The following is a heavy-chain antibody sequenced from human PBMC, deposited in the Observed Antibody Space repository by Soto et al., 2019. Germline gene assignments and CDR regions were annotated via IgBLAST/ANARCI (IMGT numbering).Heavy chain of an antibody. D-gene: IGHD5-12*01. Sequence: TVGSLRLSCAASGFTFSSYSMNWVRQAPGKGLEWVSSISSSSSYIYYADSVKGRFTISRDNAKNSLYLQMNSLRAEDTAVYYCARDPPPGYDHDYWGQGTLVTVS. CDR3: ARDPPPGYDHDY. V-gene: IGHV3-21*01. CDR2: ISSSSSYI. CDR1: GFTFSSYS. J-gene: IGHJ4*02.